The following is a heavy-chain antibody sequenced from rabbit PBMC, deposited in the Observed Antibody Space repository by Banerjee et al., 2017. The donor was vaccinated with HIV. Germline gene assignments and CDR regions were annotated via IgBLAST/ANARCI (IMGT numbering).Heavy chain of an antibody. CDR1: AFSFSNKYV. V-gene: IGHV1S45*01. CDR2: IAADTGDYT. Sequence: QEQLEESGGDLVKPEGSLTLTCTASAFSFSNKYVMCWVRQAPGKGLEWIACIAADTGDYTQYASWAKGRFTISKTSSTTVTLQMTSLTVADTATYFCVKDYSGWGADLWGPGTLSPS. CDR3: VKDYSGWGADL. J-gene: IGHJ4*01. D-gene: IGHD4-1*01.